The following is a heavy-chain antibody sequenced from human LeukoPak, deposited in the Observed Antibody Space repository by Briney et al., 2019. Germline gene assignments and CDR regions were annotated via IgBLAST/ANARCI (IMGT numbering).Heavy chain of an antibody. V-gene: IGHV1-18*01. CDR1: GYTFTSYG. CDR3: ARTADILTGYYIDDY. Sequence: ASVTVSCKASGYTFTSYGISWVRQAPGQGLEWMGWISAYNGNTNYAQKLQGRVTMTTDTSTSTAYMELRSLRSDDTAVYYCARTADILTGYYIDDYWGQGTLVTVSS. CDR2: ISAYNGNT. D-gene: IGHD3-9*01. J-gene: IGHJ4*02.